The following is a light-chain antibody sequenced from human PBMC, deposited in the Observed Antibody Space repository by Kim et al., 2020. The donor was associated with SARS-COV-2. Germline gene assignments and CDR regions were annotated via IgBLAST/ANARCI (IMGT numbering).Light chain of an antibody. CDR2: QDS. CDR1: KLGNKY. V-gene: IGLV3-1*01. J-gene: IGLJ2*01. Sequence: VSPGQTASITCSGDKLGNKYACWYQQTPGQSPVLVIYQDSKRPSGIPERFSGSNSGNTATLTISGTQAMDEADYYCQAWDSSTVIFGGGTQLTVL. CDR3: QAWDSSTVI.